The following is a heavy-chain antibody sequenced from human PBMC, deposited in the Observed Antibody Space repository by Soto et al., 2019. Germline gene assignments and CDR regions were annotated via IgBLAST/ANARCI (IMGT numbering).Heavy chain of an antibody. Sequence: QVQLVQSGAEVKKPGASVKVSCKASGYTFTSYGISWVRQAPGQGLEWMAWISAYNGNTNYAQKLQGRVTMTTDTSTSTAYMGLRSLRSVDTAVYYCARALYPSGVSAGAFDIWGQGTMVTVSS. V-gene: IGHV1-18*01. J-gene: IGHJ3*02. CDR3: ARALYPSGVSAGAFDI. D-gene: IGHD2-2*02. CDR2: ISAYNGNT. CDR1: GYTFTSYG.